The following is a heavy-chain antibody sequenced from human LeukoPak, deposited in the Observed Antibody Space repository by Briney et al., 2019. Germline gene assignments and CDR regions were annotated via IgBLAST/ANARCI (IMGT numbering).Heavy chain of an antibody. CDR2: INNDGSTT. V-gene: IGHV3-74*01. CDR1: GFTFSNYW. D-gene: IGHD5-24*01. Sequence: GGSLRLSCAASGFTFSNYWMHWVRQTPGKGLVWVSRINNDGSTTSYADSVKGRFTISRDNAKNSLYLQMSSLRAEDTAVYYCARVRDGYKPPKLSSYYYMDVWGKGTTVTISS. CDR3: ARVRDGYKPPKLSSYYYMDV. J-gene: IGHJ6*03.